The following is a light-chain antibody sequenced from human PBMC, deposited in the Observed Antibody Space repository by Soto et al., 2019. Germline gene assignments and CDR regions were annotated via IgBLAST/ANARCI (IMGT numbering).Light chain of an antibody. CDR2: RNN. Sequence: QSVLTQPPSASGTPGQRVTISCSGSSSNIGSNYVYWYQQLPGTAPKLLIYRNNQRPSGVPDRFSGSKSGTSASLAISGLRSEDEADYYCAAWDDSLGGPYVVFGGGTKVTVL. J-gene: IGLJ2*01. CDR1: SSNIGSNY. CDR3: AAWDDSLGGPYVV. V-gene: IGLV1-47*01.